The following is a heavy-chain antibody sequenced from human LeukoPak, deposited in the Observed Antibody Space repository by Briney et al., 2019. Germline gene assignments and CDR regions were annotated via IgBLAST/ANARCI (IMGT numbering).Heavy chain of an antibody. Sequence: PSETLSLTCTVSGGSISSHYWSWIRQPPGKGLEWIGYIYYSGSTNYNPSLKSRVNISVDTSKNQFSLKLSSVTAADTAVYYCARVSYYYMDVWGKGTTVTVSS. V-gene: IGHV4-59*11. CDR1: GGSISSHY. J-gene: IGHJ6*03. CDR3: ARVSYYYMDV. CDR2: IYYSGST.